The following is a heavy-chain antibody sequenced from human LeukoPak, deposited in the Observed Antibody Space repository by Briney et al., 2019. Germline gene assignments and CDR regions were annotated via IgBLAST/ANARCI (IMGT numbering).Heavy chain of an antibody. CDR1: GFTFSSNW. V-gene: IGHV3-74*01. CDR2: INGDGSSP. D-gene: IGHD3-16*01. Sequence: GGSLRLSCAASGFTFSSNWMHWVRQAPGKGLVWVSRINGDGSSPTYADSVKGRFTISRDNAKNTLSLQMNGLRAEDTAVYYCARGPMPGEYYFDYWGQGTLVTVSS. CDR3: ARGPMPGEYYFDY. J-gene: IGHJ4*02.